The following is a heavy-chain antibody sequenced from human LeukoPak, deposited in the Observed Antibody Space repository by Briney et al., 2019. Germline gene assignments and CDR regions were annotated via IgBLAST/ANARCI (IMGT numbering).Heavy chain of an antibody. Sequence: HPGGSLRLSCAASGFTVSNNYMGWVRQAPGKGLEWVSGIYSGGRTYYADPVKGRFTISRDNSENPLHLQMNSLRPKDTAVYYCARTRDWIRAGDLRTALAVAPPPNAFDYWGQGALVTVSS. D-gene: IGHD6-19*01. CDR3: ARTRDWIRAGDLRTALAVAPPPNAFDY. CDR1: GFTVSNNY. CDR2: IYSGGRT. V-gene: IGHV3-66*02. J-gene: IGHJ4*02.